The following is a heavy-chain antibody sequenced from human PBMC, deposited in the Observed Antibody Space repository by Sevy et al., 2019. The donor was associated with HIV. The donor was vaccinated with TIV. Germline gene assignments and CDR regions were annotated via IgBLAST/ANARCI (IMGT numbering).Heavy chain of an antibody. V-gene: IGHV4-59*01. CDR1: GGSISSYY. CDR2: IYYSGST. D-gene: IGHD2-2*01. CDR3: ARDMLGYCSSTSCYAEGYFDY. Sequence: SETLSLTCTVSGGSISSYYWSWIRQPPGKGLEWIGYIYYSGSTNYNPSPKSRVTISVDTSKNQFSLELSSVTAADTAVYYCARDMLGYCSSTSCYAEGYFDYWGQGTLVTVSS. J-gene: IGHJ4*02.